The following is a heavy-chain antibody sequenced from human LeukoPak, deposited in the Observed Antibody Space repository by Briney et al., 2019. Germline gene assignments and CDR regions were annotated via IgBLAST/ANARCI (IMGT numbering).Heavy chain of an antibody. Sequence: SETLSLTCAVYGGSFSGYYWSWIRQPPGKGLEWIGEINHSGSTNYNPSLKSRVTISVDTSKNQFSLKLSSVTAADTAVYYCARAHREVPFDYWGQGTLVTVSS. V-gene: IGHV4-34*01. CDR2: INHSGST. J-gene: IGHJ4*02. D-gene: IGHD1-14*01. CDR3: ARAHREVPFDY. CDR1: GGSFSGYY.